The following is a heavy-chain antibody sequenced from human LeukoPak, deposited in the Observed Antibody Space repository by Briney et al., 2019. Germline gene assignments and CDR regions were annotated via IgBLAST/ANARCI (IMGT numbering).Heavy chain of an antibody. CDR2: IIPMFGTT. CDR3: ARDSYRTRNYNWFDP. V-gene: IGHV1-69*06. Sequence: ASVKVFRKASGVTFSSYSISWVRQAPGQGLEWMGVIIPMFGTTTYAQRFQGRVTITADKSTSTAYMELSSLRSEDTAVYYCARDSYRTRNYNWFDPWGQGTLVTVSS. D-gene: IGHD1-7*01. J-gene: IGHJ5*02. CDR1: GVTFSSYS.